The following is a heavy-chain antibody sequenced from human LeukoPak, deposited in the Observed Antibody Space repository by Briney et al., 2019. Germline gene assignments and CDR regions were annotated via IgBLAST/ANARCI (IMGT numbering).Heavy chain of an antibody. CDR2: IYHSGST. CDR3: ARVVATINYYYYGMDV. J-gene: IGHJ6*02. D-gene: IGHD5-12*01. CDR1: GGSISSGGYS. V-gene: IGHV4-30-2*01. Sequence: SETLSLTCAVSGGSISSGGYSWSWIRQPPGKGLEWIGYIYHSGSTYYNPSLKSRVTISVDTSKNQFSLKLSSVTAADTAVYYCARVVATINYYYYGMDVWGQGTTVTVSS.